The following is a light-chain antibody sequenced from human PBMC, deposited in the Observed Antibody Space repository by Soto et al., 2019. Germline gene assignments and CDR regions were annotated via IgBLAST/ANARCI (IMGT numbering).Light chain of an antibody. J-gene: IGLJ2*01. CDR3: SSYAGSNREV. CDR2: EVS. CDR1: SSDVGGYNY. V-gene: IGLV2-8*01. Sequence: QSALTQPPSASGSPGQSVTISCTGTSSDVGGYNYVSWYQQHPGKAPKLMIYEVSKRPSGVPDRFSGSKSGNTPSLTVSGLQAEDEADYYCSSYAGSNREVFGGGTKLTVL.